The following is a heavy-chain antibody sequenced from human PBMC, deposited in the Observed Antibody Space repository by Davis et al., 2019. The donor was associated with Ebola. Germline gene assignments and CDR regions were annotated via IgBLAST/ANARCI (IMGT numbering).Heavy chain of an antibody. J-gene: IGHJ4*02. CDR3: ARVGQNIAAGNAGPGFDY. V-gene: IGHV3-33*01. CDR2: IWYDGSNK. CDR1: GFTFSSYG. D-gene: IGHD6-13*01. Sequence: GESLKISCAASGFTFSSYGMHWVRQAPGKGLEWVAVIWYDGSNKYYADSVKGRFTISRDNSKNTLYLQINSLRAEDTAVYYCARVGQNIAAGNAGPGFDYWGQGTLVTVSS.